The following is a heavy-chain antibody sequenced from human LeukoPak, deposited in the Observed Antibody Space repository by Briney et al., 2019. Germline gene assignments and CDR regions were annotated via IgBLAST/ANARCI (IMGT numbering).Heavy chain of an antibody. D-gene: IGHD3-22*01. Sequence: GGSLRLSCAASGFTFDDYAMHWVRQAPGKGLEWVSGISWNSGSIGYADSVKGRLTIPRDNAKNSLYLQMNSLRAEDMALYYCAKVATRYYDSSGYYSHYFDYWGQGTLVTVSS. V-gene: IGHV3-9*03. CDR3: AKVATRYYDSSGYYSHYFDY. CDR1: GFTFDDYA. J-gene: IGHJ4*02. CDR2: ISWNSGSI.